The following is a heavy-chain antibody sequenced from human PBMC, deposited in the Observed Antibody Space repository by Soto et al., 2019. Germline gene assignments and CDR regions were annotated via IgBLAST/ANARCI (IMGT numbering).Heavy chain of an antibody. Sequence: QVQLVQSGAEVKKPGASVKVSCKTSGYTFTSYHISWVRQAPGQGLAWMGWISAYNTNTNYEQKFKGRVNMTTDTLTSTAYMELRSLRSDDTAVYYCARDTTPTDYWGQGTLVTVSS. D-gene: IGHD1-1*01. CDR1: GYTFTSYH. V-gene: IGHV1-18*01. J-gene: IGHJ4*02. CDR3: ARDTTPTDY. CDR2: ISAYNTNT.